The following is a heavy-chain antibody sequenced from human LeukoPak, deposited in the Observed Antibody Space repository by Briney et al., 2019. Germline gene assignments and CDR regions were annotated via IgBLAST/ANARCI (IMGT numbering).Heavy chain of an antibody. Sequence: GGSLRLSCAASGFTFSSYAMSWVRQAPGKGLEWVSAISGSGGSTYYADSVKGRFTISRDNSKNTLYLQMNSLRAEDTAVYYCAKDSGIAVAGTLDYWGQGTLVTVSS. J-gene: IGHJ4*02. CDR3: AKDSGIAVAGTLDY. V-gene: IGHV3-23*01. CDR2: ISGSGGST. CDR1: GFTFSSYA. D-gene: IGHD6-13*01.